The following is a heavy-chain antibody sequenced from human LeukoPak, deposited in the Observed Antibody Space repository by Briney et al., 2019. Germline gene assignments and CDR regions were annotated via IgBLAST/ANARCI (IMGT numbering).Heavy chain of an antibody. D-gene: IGHD6-25*01. V-gene: IGHV4-59*11. J-gene: IGHJ5*01. CDR3: ARDGDSGGWFDS. CDR1: GGSINSHY. Sequence: SETLSLSCTVPGGSINSHYWSWIRQPPGKGLECIGYIYYSGSTKYNPSLNSRATISLDTSKNQFFLKLTSVTAADTAVYYCARDGDSGGWFDSWGQGALVTVSS. CDR2: IYYSGST.